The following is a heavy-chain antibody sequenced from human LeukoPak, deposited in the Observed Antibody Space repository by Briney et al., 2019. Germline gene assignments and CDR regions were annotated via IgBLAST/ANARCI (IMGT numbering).Heavy chain of an antibody. V-gene: IGHV3-21*01. CDR1: GFTFSSYS. J-gene: IGHJ4*02. Sequence: GGSLRLSCAASGFTFSSYSMNWVRQAPGKGLEWVSSIISSSTYIYYADSVKGRFTISRDNAKNSLYLKMNSLRAEDTAVYYCARDADSSSWLGGFDYWGQGTLVTVSS. CDR3: ARDADSSSWLGGFDY. CDR2: IISSSTYI. D-gene: IGHD6-13*01.